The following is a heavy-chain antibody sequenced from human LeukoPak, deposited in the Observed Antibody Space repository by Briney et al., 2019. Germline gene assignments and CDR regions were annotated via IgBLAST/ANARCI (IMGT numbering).Heavy chain of an antibody. V-gene: IGHV4-61*02. Sequence: SQTLSLTCTVSGGSISSGSYYWSWIRQPAGKGLEWIGRIYTSGSTNYNPSLKSRVTISVDTSKNQFSLKLSSVTAADTAVYYCARVGDGYNYAFDIWGQGTMVTVSS. D-gene: IGHD5-24*01. J-gene: IGHJ3*02. CDR1: GGSISSGSYY. CDR2: IYTSGST. CDR3: ARVGDGYNYAFDI.